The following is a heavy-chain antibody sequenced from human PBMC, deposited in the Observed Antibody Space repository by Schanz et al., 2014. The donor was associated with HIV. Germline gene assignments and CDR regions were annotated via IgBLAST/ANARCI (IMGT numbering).Heavy chain of an antibody. Sequence: EVQLVESGGGLLQPGRSLGLSCAASGFIFNDFAMHWVRQAPGKGLEGVSTISWNSGSIAYADSLKGRFTISRDNAKNSLFLQMESLRAEDTAVYYCARDGGAVWGQGTTVTVSS. CDR2: ISWNSGSI. CDR3: ARDGGAV. J-gene: IGHJ6*02. CDR1: GFIFNDFA. D-gene: IGHD3-16*01. V-gene: IGHV3-9*01.